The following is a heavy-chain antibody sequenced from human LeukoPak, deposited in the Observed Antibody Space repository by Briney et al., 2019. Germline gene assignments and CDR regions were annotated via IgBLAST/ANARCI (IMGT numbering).Heavy chain of an antibody. CDR3: GRDFGLFGTKRSFDI. D-gene: IGHD1-7*01. J-gene: IGHJ3*02. Sequence: PGVSLTLSCAASGFTFSDYYMGWIRQAPGKGLEWVSYIGGSGSITFYAASVKGRFTISRDNAKNSVYLQMNSLRAEDTAVYYCGRDFGLFGTKRSFDIWGQGTMVTVSS. CDR1: GFTFSDYY. CDR2: IGGSGSIT. V-gene: IGHV3-11*01.